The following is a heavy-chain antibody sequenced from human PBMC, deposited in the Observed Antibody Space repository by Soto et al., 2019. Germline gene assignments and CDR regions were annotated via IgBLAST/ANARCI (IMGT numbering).Heavy chain of an antibody. V-gene: IGHV3-30*09. Sequence: GGSLRLSCSASGFTFTSFAIHWVRQAPGKELEWVAVISENGVNKYSAESVRGRFVISRDNSKNTVELEMNSLRPEDTAIYFCARRLTKTVSALGYWGQGTLVTVSS. CDR2: ISENGVNK. J-gene: IGHJ4*02. CDR3: ARRLTKTVSALGY. CDR1: GFTFTSFA. D-gene: IGHD2-8*01.